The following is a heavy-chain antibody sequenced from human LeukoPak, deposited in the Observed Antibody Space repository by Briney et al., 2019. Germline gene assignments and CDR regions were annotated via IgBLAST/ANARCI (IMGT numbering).Heavy chain of an antibody. CDR2: IYYSGST. CDR1: GGSISSYY. Sequence: NPSETLSLTCTVSGGSISSYYWSWIRQPPGKGLEWIGYIYYSGSTNYNPSLKSRVTISVDPSKNQFSLKLSSVTAADTAVYYCARERIAVAATKSSYYYYGMDVWGQGTTVTDSS. CDR3: ARERIAVAATKSSYYYYGMDV. J-gene: IGHJ6*02. D-gene: IGHD6-19*01. V-gene: IGHV4-59*01.